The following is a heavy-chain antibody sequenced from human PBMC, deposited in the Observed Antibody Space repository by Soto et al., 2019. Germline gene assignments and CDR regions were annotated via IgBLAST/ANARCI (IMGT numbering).Heavy chain of an antibody. J-gene: IGHJ6*02. D-gene: IGHD6-19*01. CDR2: IKQDGSEK. CDR1: GFTFSNYW. Sequence: EVQLVESGGGLVQPGGSLRLSCVASGFTFSNYWMTWVRQAPGRGLEWVANIKQDGSEKYYVDSVKGRFTISRDNANSLYLQMDSLRAGDTAVYYCARVTPPFPVEPAYYYFYAMDVWGQGTTVTVSS. V-gene: IGHV3-7*04. CDR3: ARVTPPFPVEPAYYYFYAMDV.